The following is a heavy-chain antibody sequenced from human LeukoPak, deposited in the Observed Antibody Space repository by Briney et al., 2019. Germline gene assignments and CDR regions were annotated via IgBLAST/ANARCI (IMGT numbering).Heavy chain of an antibody. V-gene: IGHV3-23*01. CDR2: ISGSGGTT. Sequence: GGSLRLSCAASGFTFSSYAMSWVRQAPGKGLEWVSAISGSGGTTHYADSVKDRLIISRDNSKNTLYLQMSSLRAEDTAVYYCAKTLYSTSSGGADYWGQGTLVTVSS. CDR3: AKTLYSTSSGGADY. D-gene: IGHD6-6*01. J-gene: IGHJ4*02. CDR1: GFTFSSYA.